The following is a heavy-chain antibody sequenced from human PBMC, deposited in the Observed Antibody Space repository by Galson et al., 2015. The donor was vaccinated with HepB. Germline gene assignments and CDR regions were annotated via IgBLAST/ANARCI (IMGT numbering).Heavy chain of an antibody. CDR2: ISSSSSYI. D-gene: IGHD3-10*01. Sequence: SLRLSCAASGFTFSSYSMNWVRQAPGKGLEWVSSISSSSSYIYYADSVKGRFTISRDNAKNSLYLQMNSLRAEDTAVYYCALGGYYGSGSYYNGALTSYYYYGMDVWGQGTTVTVSS. CDR3: ALGGYYGSGSYYNGALTSYYYYGMDV. J-gene: IGHJ6*02. CDR1: GFTFSSYS. V-gene: IGHV3-21*01.